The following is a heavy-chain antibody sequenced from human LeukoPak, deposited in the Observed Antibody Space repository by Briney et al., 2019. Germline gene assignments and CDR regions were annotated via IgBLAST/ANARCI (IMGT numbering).Heavy chain of an antibody. D-gene: IGHD3-10*01. V-gene: IGHV3-23*01. Sequence: GGSLRLSCAASGFTFSSYAMSWVRQAPGKGLEWVSAISGSGGSTYYADSVKGRFTISRDNSKDTLYLQMNSLRAEDTAVYYCAKALSMVRGVPDVWGKGTTVTVSS. J-gene: IGHJ6*04. CDR1: GFTFSSYA. CDR3: AKALSMVRGVPDV. CDR2: ISGSGGST.